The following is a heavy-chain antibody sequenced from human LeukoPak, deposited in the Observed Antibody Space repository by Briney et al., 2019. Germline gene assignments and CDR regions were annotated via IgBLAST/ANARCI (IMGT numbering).Heavy chain of an antibody. CDR2: ISSSSSYI. CDR3: ARDQDSNYVFDY. D-gene: IGHD4-4*01. Sequence: GGSLRLSCAASGFTFSSYSMTWVRQAPGKGLEWVSSISSSSSYIYYADSVKGRFTISRDNAKNSLYLQMNSLRAEDTAVYYCARDQDSNYVFDYWGQGTLVTVSS. V-gene: IGHV3-21*01. CDR1: GFTFSSYS. J-gene: IGHJ4*02.